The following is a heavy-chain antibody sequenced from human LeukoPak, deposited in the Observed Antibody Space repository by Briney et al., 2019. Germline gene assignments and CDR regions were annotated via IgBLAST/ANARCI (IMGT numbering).Heavy chain of an antibody. D-gene: IGHD5-18*01. V-gene: IGHV4-39*01. Sequence: SETLSLTCLVSGGSISSSRHYWGWLRQPPGKGLEWIGSVFYSGSTYYNPSLKSRVSISVDTSKNQFSLKLRSVTAADTALYYCASLRLVLPVYTYEHVWFDPWGQGTLVTVSS. CDR2: VFYSGST. CDR1: GGSISSSRHY. J-gene: IGHJ5*02. CDR3: ASLRLVLPVYTYEHVWFDP.